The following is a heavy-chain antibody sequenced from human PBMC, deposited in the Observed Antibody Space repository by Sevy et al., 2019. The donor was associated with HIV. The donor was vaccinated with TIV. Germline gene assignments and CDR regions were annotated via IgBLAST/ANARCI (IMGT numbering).Heavy chain of an antibody. CDR2: ISAYNGNT. V-gene: IGHV1-18*01. Sequence: ASVKVSCKASGYTFTSYGISWVRQAPGQGLEWMGWISAYNGNTNYAQKLQGRVTMTTDTSTSTAYVELSSLRSDDTAIYYCARDLGGYGGNSIDYWAQGTLVTVSS. D-gene: IGHD2-21*02. J-gene: IGHJ4*02. CDR1: GYTFTSYG. CDR3: ARDLGGYGGNSIDY.